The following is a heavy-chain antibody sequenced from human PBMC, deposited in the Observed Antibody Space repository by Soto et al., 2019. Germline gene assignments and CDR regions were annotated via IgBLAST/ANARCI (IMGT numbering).Heavy chain of an antibody. CDR3: ARXQVWEEPHYFXH. CDR2: ISRSSRTI. Sequence: GGSLRLSCAASGFTFTNYGMTWVRQAPGKGLEWVSYISRSSRTIYYADSVRGRFTISRDNAKSSLFLQMNSLGADDTAMYYCARXQVWEEPHYFXHWGQGALVXVSS. D-gene: IGHD1-26*01. CDR1: GFTFTNYG. V-gene: IGHV3-48*01. J-gene: IGHJ4*02.